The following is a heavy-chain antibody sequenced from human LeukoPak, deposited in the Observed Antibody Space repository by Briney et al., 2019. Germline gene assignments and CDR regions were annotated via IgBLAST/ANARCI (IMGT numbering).Heavy chain of an antibody. Sequence: PGGSLRLSCAASGFTFSNYGMHWVRQAPGKGLEWVALISSDGHVETYTDSVKGRFSISREDSTGTLFLQMNNLRAEDTATYYCSRVYKTSRYDVFDVWGQGTMVTVSS. V-gene: IGHV3-30*19. CDR3: SRVYKTSRYDVFDV. J-gene: IGHJ3*01. D-gene: IGHD1-14*01. CDR1: GFTFSNYG. CDR2: ISSDGHVE.